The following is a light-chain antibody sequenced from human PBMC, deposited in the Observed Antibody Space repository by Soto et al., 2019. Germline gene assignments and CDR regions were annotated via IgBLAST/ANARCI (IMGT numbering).Light chain of an antibody. Sequence: QSVLTQPPSVSAAPGQKVTISCSGSSSNIGNNFVSWYQQVPGTAPQLLIFDNNKRPSGIPDRFSGSKSGTSATLGITGLQTGDEADYYCGTWDNSLSIVIFGGGTKLTVL. V-gene: IGLV1-51*01. CDR2: DNN. J-gene: IGLJ2*01. CDR3: GTWDNSLSIVI. CDR1: SSNIGNNF.